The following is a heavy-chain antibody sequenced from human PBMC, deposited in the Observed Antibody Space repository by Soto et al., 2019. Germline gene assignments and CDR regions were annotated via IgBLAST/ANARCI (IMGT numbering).Heavy chain of an antibody. D-gene: IGHD3-3*01. J-gene: IGHJ3*01. CDR3: ATNGFYFWSGYRDVYDF. V-gene: IGHV5-51*01. CDR1: AYSFTSYW. Sequence: GESLKISCKGSAYSFTSYWIGWVRQMPGKGLEWMGIIYPGDSDTRYSPSFQGQVTISADKSISTAYLQWSSLKASDTAMYYCATNGFYFWSGYRDVYDFWTQGTMVIVS. CDR2: IYPGDSDT.